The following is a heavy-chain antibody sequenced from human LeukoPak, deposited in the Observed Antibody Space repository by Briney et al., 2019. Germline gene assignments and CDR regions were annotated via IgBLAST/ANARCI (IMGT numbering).Heavy chain of an antibody. CDR2: NSSSSSYT. J-gene: IGHJ6*02. V-gene: IGHV3-11*05. Sequence: KPGGSLRLSCAASGFTFSDYYMSWIRQAPGKGLEWLSYNSSSSSYTNYADSVKGRFTISRDNAKNSLYLQMNSLRAEDTAVYYCARDRALRYFDWLSQGPSNYYYGMDVWGQGTTVTVSS. D-gene: IGHD3-9*01. CDR1: GFTFSDYY. CDR3: ARDRALRYFDWLSQGPSNYYYGMDV.